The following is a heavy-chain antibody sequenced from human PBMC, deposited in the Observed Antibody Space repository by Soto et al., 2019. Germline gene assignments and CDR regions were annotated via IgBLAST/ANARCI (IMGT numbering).Heavy chain of an antibody. J-gene: IGHJ4*02. Sequence: GGSLRLSCAASGFTFSNYAMHWVRQAPGKGLEYVSAINSNGGTSYYANSVKGRFTISRDNSKNMLYLQMGSLRAEDMAVYYCAREGAYDFGASYFDYWGQGTLVTVSS. D-gene: IGHD5-12*01. CDR3: AREGAYDFGASYFDY. V-gene: IGHV3-64*01. CDR1: GFTFSNYA. CDR2: INSNGGTS.